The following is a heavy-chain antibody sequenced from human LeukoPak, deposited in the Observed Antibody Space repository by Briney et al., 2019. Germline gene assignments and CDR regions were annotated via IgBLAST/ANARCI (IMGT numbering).Heavy chain of an antibody. J-gene: IGHJ4*02. CDR2: INSNGGST. CDR1: GFTFGSYA. CDR3: VKALSGWYPRKLFDY. V-gene: IGHV3-64D*09. Sequence: PGGSLRLSCSASGFTFGSYAMHWVRQAPGKGLEYVSSINSNGGSTYYADSVKGRFTISRDNSKNTLYLQMSSLRPEDTAMYYCVKALSGWYPRKLFDYWGQGTLVTVSS. D-gene: IGHD6-19*01.